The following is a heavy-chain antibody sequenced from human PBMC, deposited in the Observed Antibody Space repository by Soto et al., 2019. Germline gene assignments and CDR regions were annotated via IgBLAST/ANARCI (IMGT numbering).Heavy chain of an antibody. D-gene: IGHD4-17*01. J-gene: IGHJ4*02. CDR1: GGSISSYY. CDR3: ARVGVYGGIFDY. V-gene: IGHV4-59*08. Sequence: SETLSLTCTVSGGSISSYYWSWIRQPPGKGLEWIGYIYYSGSTNYNPSLKSRVTISVDTSKNQFSLKLSSVTAADTAVYYCARVGVYGGIFDYWGQGPLVTVSS. CDR2: IYYSGST.